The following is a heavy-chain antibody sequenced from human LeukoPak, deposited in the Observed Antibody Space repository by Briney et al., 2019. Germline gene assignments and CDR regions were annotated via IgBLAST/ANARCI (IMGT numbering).Heavy chain of an antibody. V-gene: IGHV4-59*01. CDR2: IYYSGRT. CDR1: GGSISSYY. J-gene: IGHJ4*02. CDR3: ARNHLGDFDY. Sequence: SETLSLTCTVSGGSISSYYWSWIRQPPGKGLEWIGYIYYSGRTNYNPSLKSRVTVSVDTSKNQFSLKLSSVTAADTAVYYCARNHLGDFDYWGQGTLVTVSS.